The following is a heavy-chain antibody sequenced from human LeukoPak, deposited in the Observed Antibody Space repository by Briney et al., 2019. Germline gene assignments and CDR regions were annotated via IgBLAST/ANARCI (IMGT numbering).Heavy chain of an antibody. Sequence: PSETLSLTCSVSGGSLSSHHWSWIRQPPGKGLEWIGYIYNRGSTNYNPSLRSRVTISVDTSSNQISLELSSVTAADTAVYYCARVSSMVRGVIIDHYYYYGMDVWGQGTTVTVSS. V-gene: IGHV4-59*11. CDR1: GGSLSSHH. J-gene: IGHJ6*02. CDR3: ARVSSMVRGVIIDHYYYYGMDV. CDR2: IYNRGST. D-gene: IGHD3-10*01.